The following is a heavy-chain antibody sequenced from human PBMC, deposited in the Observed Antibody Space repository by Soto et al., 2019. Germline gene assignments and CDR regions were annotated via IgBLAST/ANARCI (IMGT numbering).Heavy chain of an antibody. CDR2: MNPNSGNT. V-gene: IGHV1-8*01. Sequence: QVQLVQSGAGVKMPGASVRVSCKASGYTFISHDISWVRQATGQGLEWMGWMNPNSGNTGYGQKFQGRVTMTRNTYTSAAYMELSSLRSDDTAVYYCARGRYAIRGAFIIGELDYWGQGSLVIVSS. D-gene: IGHD3-10*01. CDR1: GYTFISHD. CDR3: ARGRYAIRGAFIIGELDY. J-gene: IGHJ4*02.